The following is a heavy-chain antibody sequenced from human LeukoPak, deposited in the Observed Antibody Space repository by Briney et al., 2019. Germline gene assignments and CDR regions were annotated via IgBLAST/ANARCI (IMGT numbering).Heavy chain of an antibody. J-gene: IGHJ5*02. Sequence: SETLSLTCTVSGGSISSYYWSWIRQPPGRGLEWIGYIYYSGSTNYNLSLKSRVTISVDTSKNQFSLKLSSVTAADTAVYYCARVVVTPANWFDPRGQGTLVTVSS. V-gene: IGHV4-59*01. CDR1: GGSISSYY. CDR3: ARVVVTPANWFDP. CDR2: IYYSGST. D-gene: IGHD4-23*01.